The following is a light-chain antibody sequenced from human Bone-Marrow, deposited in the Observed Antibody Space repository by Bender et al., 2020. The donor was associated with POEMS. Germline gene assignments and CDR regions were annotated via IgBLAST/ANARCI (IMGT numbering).Light chain of an antibody. J-gene: IGLJ2*01. CDR3: QSADSSGSYVV. CDR2: KDS. V-gene: IGLV3-25*03. CDR1: VLAKTY. Sequence: SYELTQPPSVSVSPGQAARLPCSGDVLAKTYARWFQPKPGQAPVLVIYKDSERPSGIPERFSGSSSGTTATLTISGVQAEDAADYYCQSADSSGSYVVFGGGTKLTVL.